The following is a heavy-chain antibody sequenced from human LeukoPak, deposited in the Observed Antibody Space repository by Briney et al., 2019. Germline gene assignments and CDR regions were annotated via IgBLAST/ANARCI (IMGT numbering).Heavy chain of an antibody. CDR1: GFTFSSYS. D-gene: IGHD6-19*01. V-gene: IGHV3-21*01. CDR2: ISSSSSYI. J-gene: IGHJ4*02. Sequence: GGSLRLSCAASGFTFSSYSMNWVRQAPGKGLEWVSSISSSSSYIYYADSVKGRFTISRDNAKNSLYLQMNSLIAEDTAVYYCARDSIAVAGTSRYWGQGTLVTVSS. CDR3: ARDSIAVAGTSRY.